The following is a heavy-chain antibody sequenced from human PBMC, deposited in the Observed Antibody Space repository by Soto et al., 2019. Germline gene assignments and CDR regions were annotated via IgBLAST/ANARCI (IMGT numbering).Heavy chain of an antibody. CDR2: IYYSGST. V-gene: IGHV4-31*03. Sequence: SETLSLTCTVSRGSISSGGHYWTWIRQHPGKGLEWIGYIYYSGSTYYNPSLKSRVTISVDRSKNQLSLQLSSVTAAHTAVYYCARQGLRGDYPSGLDPWGQGTLVTVS. J-gene: IGHJ5*02. CDR3: ARQGLRGDYPSGLDP. CDR1: RGSISSGGHY. D-gene: IGHD4-17*01.